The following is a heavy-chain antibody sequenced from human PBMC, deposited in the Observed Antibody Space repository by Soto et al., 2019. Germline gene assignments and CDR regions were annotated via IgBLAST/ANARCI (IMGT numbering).Heavy chain of an antibody. J-gene: IGHJ3*02. V-gene: IGHV3-7*03. CDR2: IKHDGSEK. CDR3: ARDGTDDAFDI. CDR1: GFTFSSFW. Sequence: GGSLILSCAASGFTFSSFWMSWVRQAPGKGLEWVAKIKHDGSEKFYVNSVEGRFTISRDSTENSLYLQMNSLRVADTAVYYCARDGTDDAFDIWGQGTMVTVSS.